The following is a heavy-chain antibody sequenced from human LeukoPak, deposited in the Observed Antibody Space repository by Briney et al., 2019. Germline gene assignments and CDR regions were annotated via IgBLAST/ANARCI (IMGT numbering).Heavy chain of an antibody. CDR2: LYSGNET. D-gene: IGHD3-3*02. CDR1: GFTVGTNY. J-gene: IGHJ2*01. V-gene: IGHV3-53*01. CDR3: ARVGDHFHWYLDL. Sequence: GGSLRLSCAASGFTVGTNYMNWVRQAPGKGLDWVSPLYSGNETYYADSVEGRFIISRDSSKNTLSLQMNDLRAEDTAVYYCARVGDHFHWYLDLWGRGTLVTVSS.